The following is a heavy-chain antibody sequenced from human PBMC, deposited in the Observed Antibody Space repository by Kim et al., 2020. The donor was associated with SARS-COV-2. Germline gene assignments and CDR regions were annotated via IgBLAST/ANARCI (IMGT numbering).Heavy chain of an antibody. CDR1: GFTFSSYA. CDR2: ISGSGGST. Sequence: GGSLRLSCAASGFTFSSYAMSWVRQAPGKGLEWVSAISGSGGSTYYADSVKGRFTISRDNSKNTLYLQMNSLRAEDTAVYYCAKDISGPRYSYGAGVFDYWGQGTLVTVSS. D-gene: IGHD5-18*01. CDR3: AKDISGPRYSYGAGVFDY. J-gene: IGHJ4*02. V-gene: IGHV3-23*01.